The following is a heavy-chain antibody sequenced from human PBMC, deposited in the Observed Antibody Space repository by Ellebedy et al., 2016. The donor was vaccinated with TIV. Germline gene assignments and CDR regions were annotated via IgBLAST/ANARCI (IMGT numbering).Heavy chain of an antibody. CDR2: IGAYNGVT. J-gene: IGHJ4*02. CDR1: GFNFRSYG. Sequence: ASVKVSXXASGFNFRSYGYSWVRQAPRQGLEWMGWIGAYNGVTRSAQKFQDRVTMTTDTSTSTIYMELRGLTSDDTAIYYCARDYSLATETTGGYWGQGTLVTVS. CDR3: ARDYSLATETTGGY. V-gene: IGHV1-18*01. D-gene: IGHD1-26*01.